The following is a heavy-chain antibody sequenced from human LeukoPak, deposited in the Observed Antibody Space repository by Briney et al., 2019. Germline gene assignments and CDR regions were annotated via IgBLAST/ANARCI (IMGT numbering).Heavy chain of an antibody. V-gene: IGHV4-34*01. J-gene: IGHJ6*03. Sequence: WDTLSLTCAVYGGSFSGYYWSWIRQPPGKGLEWIGEINHSGSTNYNPSLKSRVTISVDTSKNQFSLKPSSVTAADTAVYYCARGLRSDYYYYMDVWGKGTTVTVSS. CDR3: ARGLRSDYYYYMDV. CDR1: GGSFSGYY. D-gene: IGHD2-15*01. CDR2: INHSGST.